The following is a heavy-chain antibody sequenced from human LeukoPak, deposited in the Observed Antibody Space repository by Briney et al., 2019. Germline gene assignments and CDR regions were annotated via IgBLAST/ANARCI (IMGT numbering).Heavy chain of an antibody. CDR2: ISGSGGTT. CDR1: GFTFSGYA. J-gene: IGHJ4*02. Sequence: PGGSLRLSCAASGFTFSGYAMSWVRQAPGKGLEWVPAISGSGGTTYYADSVKGRFTFSRDNSKNTLFLQMNSLRAEDTAVYYCAKSTTTGLYYFDYWGQGNLVTVSS. V-gene: IGHV3-23*01. D-gene: IGHD1-14*01. CDR3: AKSTTTGLYYFDY.